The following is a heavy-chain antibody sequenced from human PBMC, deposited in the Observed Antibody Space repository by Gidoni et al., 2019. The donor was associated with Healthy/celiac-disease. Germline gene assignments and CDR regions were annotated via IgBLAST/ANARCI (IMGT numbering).Heavy chain of an antibody. J-gene: IGHJ4*02. Sequence: QLQLQESGSGLVKPSQTLSLTCAVSGGSISSGGYSWSWMRQPPGKGLEWIGYIYHSGSTYYNPSLKSRVTISVDRSKNQFSLELSSVTAADTAVYYCARGTYVWGSYVPYYFDYWGQGTLVTVSS. CDR3: ARGTYVWGSYVPYYFDY. CDR2: IYHSGST. V-gene: IGHV4-30-2*01. D-gene: IGHD3-16*01. CDR1: GGSISSGGYS.